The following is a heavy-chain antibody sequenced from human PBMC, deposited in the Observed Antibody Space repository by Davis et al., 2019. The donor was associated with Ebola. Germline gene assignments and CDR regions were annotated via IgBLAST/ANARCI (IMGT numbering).Heavy chain of an antibody. D-gene: IGHD3-22*01. CDR1: GLTFSRYG. CDR3: ARDFNRDYYDTSAYFDY. Sequence: GESLKISCVASGLTFSRYGMHWVRQAPGKGLEWVSYISSTGSTIYYADSVRGRFTISRDNAQNSLFLQINSLGDEDTAVYYCARDFNRDYYDTSAYFDYWGQGTLDTVSS. V-gene: IGHV3-48*02. J-gene: IGHJ4*02. CDR2: ISSTGSTI.